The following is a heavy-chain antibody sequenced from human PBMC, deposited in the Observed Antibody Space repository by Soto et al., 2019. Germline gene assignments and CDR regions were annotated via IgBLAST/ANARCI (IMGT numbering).Heavy chain of an antibody. Sequence: ASVKVSCKASGYTFTSYGISWVRQAPGQGLEWLGWISGYNDNTNYAQKFQGRVTMTTDTSTSTAYMELRSLRSDDTAVYYCARGGVTTDLWYFDLWGRGALVTVSS. CDR3: ARGGVTTDLWYFDL. J-gene: IGHJ2*01. D-gene: IGHD4-17*01. CDR2: ISGYNDNT. CDR1: GYTFTSYG. V-gene: IGHV1-18*01.